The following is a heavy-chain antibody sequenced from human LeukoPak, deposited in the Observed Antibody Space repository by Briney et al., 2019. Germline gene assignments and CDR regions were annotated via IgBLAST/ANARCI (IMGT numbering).Heavy chain of an antibody. Sequence: GGSLRLSCVASGFTFSDYGMNWVRQAPGKGLEWVAYISSSSGTIYYADSVRGRFTVSRDNAKNSLYLQLTSLRAADTAVYFCARSLCYDTGCSFDNWGQGTLVTVSS. CDR3: ARSLCYDTGCSFDN. V-gene: IGHV3-48*04. CDR1: GFTFSDYG. D-gene: IGHD3-3*01. CDR2: ISSSSGTI. J-gene: IGHJ4*02.